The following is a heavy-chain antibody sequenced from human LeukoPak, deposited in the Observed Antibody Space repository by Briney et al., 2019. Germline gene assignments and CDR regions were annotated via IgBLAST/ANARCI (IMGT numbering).Heavy chain of an antibody. CDR1: GGSISSSSYY. D-gene: IGHD3-9*01. J-gene: IGHJ4*02. Sequence: SETLSLTCTVSGGSISSSSYYWGWIRQPPGKGLEWIGSIYYSGSTYYNPSLKSRVTISVDTSKNQFSLKLSSVTAADTAVYYCARIRGYDILTGLPPIDYWGQGTLVTVSS. CDR2: IYYSGST. V-gene: IGHV4-39*07. CDR3: ARIRGYDILTGLPPIDY.